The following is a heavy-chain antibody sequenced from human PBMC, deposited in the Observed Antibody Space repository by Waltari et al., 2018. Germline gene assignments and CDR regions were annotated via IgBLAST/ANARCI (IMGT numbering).Heavy chain of an antibody. CDR3: ARGHYGMDV. V-gene: IGHV3-7*03. CDR2: IKKDGSEN. J-gene: IGHJ6*02. Sequence: EVQLVESGGGLVQPGGSLRLSCSTSGFTFRDYWMTWGRQPPGKGLEWVATIKKDGSENYYVDSVKGRFTISRDNGKNSLYLQTNSLRADDTAMYYCARGHYGMDVWGQGTTVTVSS. CDR1: GFTFRDYW.